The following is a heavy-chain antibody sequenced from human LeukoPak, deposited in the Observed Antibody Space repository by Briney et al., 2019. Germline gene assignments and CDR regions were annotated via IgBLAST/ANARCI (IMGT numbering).Heavy chain of an antibody. CDR3: ARVGGYSGYEPPDY. Sequence: SETLSPTRTVSGGSISSYYWSWIRQPPGKGLEWIGYIYYSGSTNYNPSLKSRVTISVDTSKNQFSLKLSSVTAADTAVYYCARVGGYSGYEPPDYWGQGTLVTVSS. CDR1: GGSISSYY. V-gene: IGHV4-59*01. CDR2: IYYSGST. D-gene: IGHD5-12*01. J-gene: IGHJ4*02.